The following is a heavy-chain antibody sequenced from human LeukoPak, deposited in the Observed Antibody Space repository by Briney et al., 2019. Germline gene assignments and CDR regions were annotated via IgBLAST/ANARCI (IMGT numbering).Heavy chain of an antibody. V-gene: IGHV4-59*01. CDR1: GGSISSYY. CDR2: IYYSGST. Sequence: SETLSLTCTVSGGSISSYYWSWIRQPPRKGLEWIGYIYYSGSTNYNPSLKSRVTISVDTSKNQFSLKLSSVTAADTAVYYCARGLVGYCSGGSCYAGYYFDYWGQGTLVTVSS. J-gene: IGHJ4*02. CDR3: ARGLVGYCSGGSCYAGYYFDY. D-gene: IGHD2-15*01.